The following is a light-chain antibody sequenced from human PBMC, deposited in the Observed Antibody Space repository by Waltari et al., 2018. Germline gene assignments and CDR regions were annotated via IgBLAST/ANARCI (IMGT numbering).Light chain of an antibody. CDR1: QSISYSSNNKNY. J-gene: IGKJ5*01. CDR2: WTS. Sequence: DIVMTQSPDSLAVSLGERVTINCKSSQSISYSSNNKNYLAWYQQKPGQPPKLLFYWTSTRGSGLPDRFSGSGSGTDFTLTISSLQAEDVAVYYCQQYYSSPITFGQGTRLEIK. V-gene: IGKV4-1*01. CDR3: QQYYSSPIT.